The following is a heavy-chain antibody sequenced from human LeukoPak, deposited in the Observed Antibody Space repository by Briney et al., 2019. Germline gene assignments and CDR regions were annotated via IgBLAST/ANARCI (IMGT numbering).Heavy chain of an antibody. CDR3: ARLDFHCHENNGYGYMDV. D-gene: IGHD2/OR15-2a*01. CDR1: EGSFSSYT. V-gene: IGHV1-69*13. CDR2: FIAMFRTA. Sequence: SVKISCKGSEGSFSSYTFSWVRQAPGQGLEWMGGFIAMFRTADPAQKFQDRLTITADESTSTAYMELTSLRSEDTAVYYCARLDFHCHENNGYGYMDVWGKGTTVIVSS. J-gene: IGHJ6*04.